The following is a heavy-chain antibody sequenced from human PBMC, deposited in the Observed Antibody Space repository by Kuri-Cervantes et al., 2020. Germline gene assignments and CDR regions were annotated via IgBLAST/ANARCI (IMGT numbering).Heavy chain of an antibody. CDR2: IIPIFGTA. V-gene: IGHV1-69*13. CDR1: GGTFSSYA. D-gene: IGHD3-22*01. CDR3: ATTTYYYDSSGYSRFDP. Sequence: SEKVSCKASGGTFSSYAISWVRQAPGQGLEWMGGIIPIFGTANSAQKFQGRVTITGDESTSTAYMELSSLRSEDTAVYYCATTTYYYDSSGYSRFDPWGQGTLVTVSS. J-gene: IGHJ5*02.